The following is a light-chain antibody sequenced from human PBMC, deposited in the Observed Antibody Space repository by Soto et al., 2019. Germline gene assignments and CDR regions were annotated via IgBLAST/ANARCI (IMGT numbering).Light chain of an antibody. CDR2: AVS. Sequence: EIVVTQSPVTLSVSPGEGATLFCRASQSVRNNLAWYQQKPGLAPRLLIYAVSTRATGVPARFSGNGSETEFSLTISGLQSDDFALYYCQQYNKWPPWTFGQGTKVDIK. CDR1: QSVRNN. V-gene: IGKV3-15*01. J-gene: IGKJ1*01. CDR3: QQYNKWPPWT.